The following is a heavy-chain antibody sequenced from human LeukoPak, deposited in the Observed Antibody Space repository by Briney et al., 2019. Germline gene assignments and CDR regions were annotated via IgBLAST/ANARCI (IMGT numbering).Heavy chain of an antibody. D-gene: IGHD6-19*01. J-gene: IGHJ4*02. V-gene: IGHV3-30*18. CDR3: AKDFGASSGWGYFDY. CDR2: ISYDGSNK. Sequence: GGSLRLSCAASGFTFSSYGMHWVRQAPGKGLEWVAVISYDGSNKYYADSVKGRFTISRDNSKNTLYLQMNSLRAEDTAVYYCAKDFGASSGWGYFDYWGQGTLVTVSS. CDR1: GFTFSSYG.